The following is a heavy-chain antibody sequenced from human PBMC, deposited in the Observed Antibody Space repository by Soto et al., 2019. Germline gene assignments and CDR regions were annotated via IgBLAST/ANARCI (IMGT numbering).Heavy chain of an antibody. Sequence: SETLSLPCTVSGGSNSSYYWSWIRQPDGKGLEWIGRIYTSGSTNYNPSLKSRVTMSVDTSKNQFSLKLSAVSAADTPVYYCARDSPPSTDLHGAPDTYCMDVWGQGTTVTVSS. V-gene: IGHV4-4*07. J-gene: IGHJ6*02. CDR3: ARDSPPSTDLHGAPDTYCMDV. CDR1: GGSNSSYY. CDR2: IYTSGST.